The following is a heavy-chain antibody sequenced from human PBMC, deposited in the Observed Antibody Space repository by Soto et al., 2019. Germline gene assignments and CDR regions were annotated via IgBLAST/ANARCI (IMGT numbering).Heavy chain of an antibody. CDR3: ARGKGMEENYYYYGMDI. Sequence: GGSLRLSCAATGFAFSTYGMHWVRQAPGKGREWVAAISYDGNEKYYADSPQGRFTISRDTSAKTTYMDLTSLRSEDTAVYYCARGKGMEENYYYYGMDIWGQGTTVTVSS. CDR2: ISYDGNEK. CDR1: GFAFSTYG. J-gene: IGHJ6*02. V-gene: IGHV3-30*03. D-gene: IGHD1-1*01.